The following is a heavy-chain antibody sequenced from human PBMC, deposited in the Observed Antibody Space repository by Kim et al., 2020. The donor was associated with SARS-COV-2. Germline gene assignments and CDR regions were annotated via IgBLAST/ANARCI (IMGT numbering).Heavy chain of an antibody. CDR1: GGSISSSSYY. V-gene: IGHV4-39*01. CDR2: IYYSGST. Sequence: SETLSLTCTVSGGSISSSSYYWGWIRQPPGKGLEWIGSIYYSGSTYYNPSLKSRVTISVDTSKNQFSLKLSSVTAADTAVYYCARPGHGFDPWGQGTLVTVSS. J-gene: IGHJ5*02. D-gene: IGHD1-1*01. CDR3: ARPGHGFDP.